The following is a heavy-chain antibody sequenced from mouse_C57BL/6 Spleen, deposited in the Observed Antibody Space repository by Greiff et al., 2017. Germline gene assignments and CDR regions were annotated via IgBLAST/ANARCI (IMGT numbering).Heavy chain of an antibody. CDR1: GYTFTSYW. D-gene: IGHD2-3*01. J-gene: IGHJ2*01. CDR3: ARGDYDGYFLDY. Sequence: QVQLQQPGAELVKPGASVKLSCKASGYTFTSYWMQWVKQRPGQGLEWIGEIDPSDSYTNYNQKFKGKATLTVDTSSSTAYMQLSSLTSEDSAVYYCARGDYDGYFLDYWGQGTTLTVSS. CDR2: IDPSDSYT. V-gene: IGHV1-50*01.